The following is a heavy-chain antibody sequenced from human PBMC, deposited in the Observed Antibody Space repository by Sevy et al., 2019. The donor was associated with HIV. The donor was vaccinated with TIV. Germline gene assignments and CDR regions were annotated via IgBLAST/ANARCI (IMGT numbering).Heavy chain of an antibody. J-gene: IGHJ4*02. V-gene: IGHV4-59*08. CDR2: IYLNGHI. D-gene: IGHD1-26*01. CDR1: GGSITSLY. Sequence: SETLSLTCTVSGGSITSLYWNWIRQPPGKGLEWIANIYLNGHINYNPSLKSRVTLSLDTSKNQFSLRLSSVTAADTAMYYCAGENAWGRGYSWGQGTLVTVSS. CDR3: AGENAWGRGYS.